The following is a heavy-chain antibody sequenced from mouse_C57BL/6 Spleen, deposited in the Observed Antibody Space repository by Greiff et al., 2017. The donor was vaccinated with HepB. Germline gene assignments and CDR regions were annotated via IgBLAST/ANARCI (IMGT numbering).Heavy chain of an antibody. CDR1: GYSFTDYN. CDR2: INPNYGNT. J-gene: IGHJ2*01. D-gene: IGHD1-1*01. V-gene: IGHV1-39*01. CDR3: ARAITTVVAEGNFDY. Sequence: VQLKESGPELVKPGASVKISCKASGYSFTDYNMNWGKQSNGKSLEWIGVINPNYGNTSYNQKFKGKATLNVDQSSSTAYMQLNSLTSENSAVYYCARAITTVVAEGNFDYWGQGTTLTVSS.